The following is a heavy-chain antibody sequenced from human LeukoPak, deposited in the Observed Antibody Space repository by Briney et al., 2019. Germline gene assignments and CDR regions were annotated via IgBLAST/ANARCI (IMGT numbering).Heavy chain of an antibody. CDR2: INYNWRT. CDR3: AREGKITMVRGVIRYYYMDV. Sequence: SETLSLTYTISDDSISSNRYFWAWIRQPPGGGLEWIASINYNWRTYYNPSLKSRLTISIDTAKRQFSLKLTSVTAADTAVYYCAREGKITMVRGVIRYYYMDVWGKGTTVTISS. J-gene: IGHJ6*03. D-gene: IGHD3-10*01. CDR1: DDSISSNRYF. V-gene: IGHV4-39*07.